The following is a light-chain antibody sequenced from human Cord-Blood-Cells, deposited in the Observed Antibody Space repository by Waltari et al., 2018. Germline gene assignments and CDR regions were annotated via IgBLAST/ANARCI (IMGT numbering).Light chain of an antibody. J-gene: IGKJ5*01. CDR3: QQYNNWPIT. CDR1: QSVSSN. V-gene: IGKV3-15*01. Sequence: EIVMTQPPATLSVSPGERATLSCRASQSVSSNLAWYHQTPGQAPRLLIYGASTRATGIPARFSGSGSGTEFTLTISSLQSEDFAVYYCQQYNNWPITFGQGTRLEIK. CDR2: GAS.